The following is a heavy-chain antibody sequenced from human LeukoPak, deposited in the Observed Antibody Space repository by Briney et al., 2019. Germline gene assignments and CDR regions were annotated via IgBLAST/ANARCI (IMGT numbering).Heavy chain of an antibody. CDR2: IKQDGSEK. CDR1: EFTFSGYW. Sequence: GGSLRLSCAASEFTFSGYWMNWVRQAPGKGLEWVANIKQDGSEKQYVDSVRGRCTISRDNAKNSLYLQMNSLRVEDTAVYYCAREDFVGAADYWGQGTLVTVSS. CDR3: AREDFVGAADY. V-gene: IGHV3-7*01. J-gene: IGHJ4*02. D-gene: IGHD2-15*01.